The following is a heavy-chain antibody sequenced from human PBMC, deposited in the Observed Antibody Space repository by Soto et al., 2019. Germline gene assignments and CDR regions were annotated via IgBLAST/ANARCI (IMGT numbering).Heavy chain of an antibody. J-gene: IGHJ4*02. CDR2: ISYDGSSQ. CDR3: AKANAHMPFDS. CDR1: GFTFSSDG. Sequence: QVQLVESGGGVVQPGRSLRLSCAASGFTFSSDGMHWVRQAPGKGLEWVAVISYDGSSQYYAVSVQGRFAISRDNSKNTLYLQMNSLRPADTALYYCAKANAHMPFDSWGQGTLVTVSS. V-gene: IGHV3-30*18. D-gene: IGHD2-2*01.